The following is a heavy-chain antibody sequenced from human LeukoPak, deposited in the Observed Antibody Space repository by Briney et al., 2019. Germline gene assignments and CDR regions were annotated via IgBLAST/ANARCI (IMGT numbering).Heavy chain of an antibody. Sequence: GGSLRLSCAASGFTFSSYSMNWVRQAPGKGLEWVSSISSSSSYIYYPDSVKGRFTISRDNAKNSLYLQMNSLRAEDTAVYYCARGSTVTTSYYYYYYMDVWGKGTTVTVSS. J-gene: IGHJ6*03. CDR1: GFTFSSYS. CDR3: ARGSTVTTSYYYYYYMDV. CDR2: ISSSSSYI. D-gene: IGHD4-17*01. V-gene: IGHV3-21*01.